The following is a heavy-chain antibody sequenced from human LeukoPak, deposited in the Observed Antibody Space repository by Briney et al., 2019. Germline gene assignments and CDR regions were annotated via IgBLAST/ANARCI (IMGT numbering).Heavy chain of an antibody. J-gene: IGHJ4*02. CDR2: INSDGTTT. Sequence: GGPLRLSCAASGFTFSTYWMHWVRQGPGKGLVWVSRINSDGTTTDYADSVKGRFTISRDNAKNTLYLQMNSLRAEDTAVYYCASDRVTTEYWGQGTLVTVSS. CDR3: ASDRVTTEY. D-gene: IGHD4-17*01. CDR1: GFTFSTYW. V-gene: IGHV3-74*01.